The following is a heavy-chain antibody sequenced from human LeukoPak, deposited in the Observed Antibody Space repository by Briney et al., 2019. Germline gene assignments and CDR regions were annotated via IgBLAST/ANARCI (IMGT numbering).Heavy chain of an antibody. Sequence: SETLSLTCTVSGGSISSSSYYWGWIRQPPGKGLEYIGTIYYSGSTYYNPSLKSRVTISVDTSKNQFSLKLSSVTAADTAVYYCARHAGGSSWIDYWGQGTLVTVSS. CDR3: ARHAGGSSWIDY. CDR2: IYYSGST. CDR1: GGSISSSSYY. V-gene: IGHV4-39*01. D-gene: IGHD6-13*01. J-gene: IGHJ4*02.